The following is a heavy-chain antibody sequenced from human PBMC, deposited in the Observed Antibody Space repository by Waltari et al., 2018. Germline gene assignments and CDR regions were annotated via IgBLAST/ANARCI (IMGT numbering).Heavy chain of an antibody. V-gene: IGHV4-38-2*02. D-gene: IGHD6-6*01. CDR3: ARDQRVSIAALNWFDP. Sequence: QVQLQESGPGLVKPSETLSLTCAVSGYSISSGYYWGWIRQPPGKGLEWIGSIYHSGSTYYNPSLKSRVTISVDTSKNQFSRKLSSVTAADTAVYYCARDQRVSIAALNWFDPWGQGTLVTVSS. CDR2: IYHSGST. CDR1: GYSISSGYY. J-gene: IGHJ5*02.